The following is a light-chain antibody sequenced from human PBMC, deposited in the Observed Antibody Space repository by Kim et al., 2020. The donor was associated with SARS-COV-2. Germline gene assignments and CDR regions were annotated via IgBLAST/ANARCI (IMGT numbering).Light chain of an antibody. CDR3: QQYNILPMT. Sequence: DIQMTQSPSSLSASIGDRVTISCQASQDISNFLNWYQQKPGKAPQLLIYDASNLETGVPSRFSGSGSGTHFTFTINSLQPEDFATYFCQQYNILPMTFGQGTRLEIK. V-gene: IGKV1-33*01. CDR1: QDISNF. CDR2: DAS. J-gene: IGKJ5*01.